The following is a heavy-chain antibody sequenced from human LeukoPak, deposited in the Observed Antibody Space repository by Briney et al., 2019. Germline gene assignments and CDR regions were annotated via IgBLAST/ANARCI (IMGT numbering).Heavy chain of an antibody. D-gene: IGHD6-19*01. Sequence: GASVKVSCKASGYTFTSYAMHWVRQAPGQRLEWMGRIIPILGIANYAQKFQGRVTITADKSTSTAYMELSSLRSEDTAVYYCAREIAVAGTRYFDYWGQGTLVTVSS. CDR2: IIPILGIA. V-gene: IGHV1-69*04. J-gene: IGHJ4*02. CDR3: AREIAVAGTRYFDY. CDR1: GYTFTSYA.